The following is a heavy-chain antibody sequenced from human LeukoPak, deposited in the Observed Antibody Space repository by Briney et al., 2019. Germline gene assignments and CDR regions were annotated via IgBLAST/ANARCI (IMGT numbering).Heavy chain of an antibody. Sequence: GGSLRLSCAASGFTFSSYVMHWVRQAPGKGLEWVAIISYDGSNEYYADSVKGRFTVSRDNSKNSLYLQMNTLRAEDTAVYYCARDRHKYNYDSGGYPPYWGQGTLVTVSS. CDR3: ARDRHKYNYDSGGYPPY. D-gene: IGHD3-22*01. V-gene: IGHV3-30*04. CDR1: GFTFSSYV. J-gene: IGHJ4*02. CDR2: ISYDGSNE.